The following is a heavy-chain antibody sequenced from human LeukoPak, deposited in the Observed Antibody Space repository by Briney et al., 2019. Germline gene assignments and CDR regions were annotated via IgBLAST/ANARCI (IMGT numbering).Heavy chain of an antibody. J-gene: IGHJ5*02. V-gene: IGHV4-59*01. CDR2: VAYSGNS. Sequence: SETLSLTCTVSGDSINDYYWSWLRQTPGEGLEWIGFVAYSGNSNYNPSLESRVTISIDTSKNQFSLKLKSVTAADTAIYYCTRVVRGAVTFNRFDPWGQGTLVTVFS. CDR3: TRVVRGAVTFNRFDP. D-gene: IGHD3-10*02. CDR1: GDSINDYY.